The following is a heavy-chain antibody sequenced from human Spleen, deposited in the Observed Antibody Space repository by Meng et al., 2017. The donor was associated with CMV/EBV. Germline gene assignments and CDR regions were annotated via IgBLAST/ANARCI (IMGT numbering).Heavy chain of an antibody. Sequence: GGSLRLSCAASGFTLMTYTMDWVRQAPGKGLEWISSISGSGGIIHYADSVKGRFTISRDNAKKSLFLQMNSLRADDTAVYYCARVSAIEGATGAFDIWGQGTMVTVSS. D-gene: IGHD1-26*01. CDR2: ISGSGGII. CDR1: GFTLMTYT. J-gene: IGHJ3*02. V-gene: IGHV3-48*04. CDR3: ARVSAIEGATGAFDI.